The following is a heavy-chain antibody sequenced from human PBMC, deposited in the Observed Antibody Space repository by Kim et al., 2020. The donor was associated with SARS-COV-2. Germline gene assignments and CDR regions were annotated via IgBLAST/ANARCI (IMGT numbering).Heavy chain of an antibody. CDR1: GGSISSYY. D-gene: IGHD4-17*01. V-gene: IGHV4-59*01. CDR2: IYYSGST. CDR3: ARGGIENYGDYVGPRWDCYFDL. Sequence: SETLSLTCTVSGGSISSYYWSWIRQPPGKGLEWIGYIYYSGSTNYNPSLKSRVTISVDTSKNQFSLKLSSVTAADTAVYYCARGGIENYGDYVGPRWDCYFDLWGRGTLVTVSS. J-gene: IGHJ2*01.